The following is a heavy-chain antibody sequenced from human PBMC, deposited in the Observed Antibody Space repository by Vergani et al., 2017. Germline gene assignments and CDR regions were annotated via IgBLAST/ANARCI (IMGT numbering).Heavy chain of an antibody. V-gene: IGHV3-23*01. CDR3: AKGGPGFGDLFV. D-gene: IGHD3-10*01. J-gene: IGHJ4*02. Sequence: EVQLLESGGGLVQPGGSLRLSCAASGFTFSSYAMSWVRQAPGKGLEWVSTINSNGGSTHYADSVKGRFTISRDNSKSTLYLQMNILRAADTALYYCAKGGPGFGDLFVWGQGTLVTVSS. CDR2: INSNGGST. CDR1: GFTFSSYA.